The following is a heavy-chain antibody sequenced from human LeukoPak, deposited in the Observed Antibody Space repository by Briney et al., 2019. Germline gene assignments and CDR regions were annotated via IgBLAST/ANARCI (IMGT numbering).Heavy chain of an antibody. CDR1: GFTFSSYS. CDR2: ISSSSSYI. D-gene: IGHD6-13*01. CDR3: ARDQKQQLVDLDY. V-gene: IGHV3-21*01. Sequence: PGGSLRLSCAASGFTFSSYSMNWVRQAPGKGLEWVSSISSSSSYIYYADSVKGRFTISRDNAKNSLYLQMNSLRAEDTAVYYCARDQKQQLVDLDYWGQGTLVTVSS. J-gene: IGHJ4*02.